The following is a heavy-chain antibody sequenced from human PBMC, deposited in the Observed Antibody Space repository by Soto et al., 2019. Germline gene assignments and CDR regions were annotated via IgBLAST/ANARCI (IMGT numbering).Heavy chain of an antibody. Sequence: QVQLVQSGAEVKKPGASVKVSCKASGYTFTGYYMHWVRQAPGQGLEWMGWINPNSGGTNYAQKFHARVTMTRDTSISPAYMELSRLGSDDTAVYYCARDRWTYYDFWSGPPYGMDVWGQGTTVTVSS. J-gene: IGHJ6*02. CDR3: ARDRWTYYDFWSGPPYGMDV. CDR2: INPNSGGT. V-gene: IGHV1-2*02. CDR1: GYTFTGYY. D-gene: IGHD3-3*01.